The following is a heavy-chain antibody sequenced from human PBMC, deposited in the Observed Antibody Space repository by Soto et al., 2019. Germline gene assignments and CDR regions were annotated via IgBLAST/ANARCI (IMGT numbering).Heavy chain of an antibody. CDR2: ISGSGGST. Sequence: HPGGSLRLSCAASGFTFSSYAMSWVRQAPGKGLEWVSAISGSGGSTYYADSVKGRFTISRENSKNTLYLQMNSLRAEDTAVYYCAKECIAAAGTNYYYYGMDVWGQATALTVS. CDR3: AKECIAAAGTNYYYYGMDV. D-gene: IGHD6-13*01. J-gene: IGHJ6*02. V-gene: IGHV3-23*01. CDR1: GFTFSSYA.